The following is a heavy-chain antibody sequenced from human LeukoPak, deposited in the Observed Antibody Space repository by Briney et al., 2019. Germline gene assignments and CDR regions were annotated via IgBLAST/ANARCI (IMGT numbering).Heavy chain of an antibody. D-gene: IGHD6-19*01. CDR3: ARVSIGWYHFDY. Sequence: GGSLRLSCAASGFTFITYWMHWVRQAPGKGLVWVSRINPDGSTTSYADSVKGRFAVSRDNAKNTLYLQMNSLRAEDTAVYYCARVSIGWYHFDYWGQGTLVTVSS. CDR1: GFTFITYW. J-gene: IGHJ4*02. V-gene: IGHV3-74*01. CDR2: INPDGSTT.